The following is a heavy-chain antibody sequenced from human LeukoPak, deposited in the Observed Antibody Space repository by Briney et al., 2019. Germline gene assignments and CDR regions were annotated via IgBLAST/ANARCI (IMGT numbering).Heavy chain of an antibody. V-gene: IGHV3-69-1*01. J-gene: IGHJ4*02. Sequence: TGGSLRLSCAASGFRFSDYAMNWVRQAPGGGLEWVSSISFTGDIEYADSVKGRFTISRDNAKNSLYLQMNSLRAKDTAVYYCARDRRAARPNFDYWGQGTLVTVSS. CDR1: GFRFSDYA. CDR3: ARDRRAARPNFDY. D-gene: IGHD6-6*01. CDR2: ISFTGDI.